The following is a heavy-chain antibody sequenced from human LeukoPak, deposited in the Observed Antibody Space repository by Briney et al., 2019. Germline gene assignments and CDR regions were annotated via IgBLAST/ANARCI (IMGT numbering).Heavy chain of an antibody. CDR3: ARAALNHWFDP. Sequence: SQTLSLTCTVSGGSISSGDYYWSWIRQPPGKGLEWIGYIYYSGSTYYNPSLKSRVTISVDTSENQFSLKLSSVTAADTAVYYCARAALNHWFDPWGQGTLVTVSS. J-gene: IGHJ5*02. V-gene: IGHV4-30-4*01. CDR2: IYYSGST. CDR1: GGSISSGDYY.